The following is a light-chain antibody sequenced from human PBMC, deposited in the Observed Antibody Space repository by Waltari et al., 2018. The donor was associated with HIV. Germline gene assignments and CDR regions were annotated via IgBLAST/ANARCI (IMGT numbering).Light chain of an antibody. CDR3: GAWDDNLRGL. V-gene: IGLV1-47*01. CDR1: DSNVGSHY. CDR2: KNK. Sequence: QAVLTQTPSASASPGQQITISCPGSDSNVGSHYVYWYHQFPGRAPKLLLYKNKSRSPWVPDRCSGSKSGTSASLTISGLRSEDEGTYFCGAWDDNLRGLFGAGTKLTVL. J-gene: IGLJ2*01.